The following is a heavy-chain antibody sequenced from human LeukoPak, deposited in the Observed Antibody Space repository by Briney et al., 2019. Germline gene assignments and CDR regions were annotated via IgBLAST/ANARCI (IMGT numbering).Heavy chain of an antibody. J-gene: IGHJ6*02. V-gene: IGHV3-33*01. Sequence: PGGSLRLSCAASGFTFSSYGMHWVRQAPGKGLEWVAVIWYDGSNKYYADSVKGRFTISRDNSKNTLYLQMNSLRAEDTAVYYCARDFYPGIVGATSYYYGMDVWGQGTTVTVSS. CDR3: ARDFYPGIVGATSYYYGMDV. CDR2: IWYDGSNK. CDR1: GFTFSSYG. D-gene: IGHD1-26*01.